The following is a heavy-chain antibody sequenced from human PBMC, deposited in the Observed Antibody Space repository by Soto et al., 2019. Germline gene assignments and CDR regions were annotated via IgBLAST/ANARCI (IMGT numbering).Heavy chain of an antibody. V-gene: IGHV4-59*01. CDR2: IYYSGST. J-gene: IGHJ6*02. Sequence: ETLSLTCTVSGGSISSYYWSWIRQPPGKGLEWIGYIYYSGSTNYNPSLKSRVTISVDTSKNQFSLKLSSVTAADTAVYYCARYLGTGTTDYYYGMDVWGQGTTVTVSS. CDR1: GGSISSYY. D-gene: IGHD1-1*01. CDR3: ARYLGTGTTDYYYGMDV.